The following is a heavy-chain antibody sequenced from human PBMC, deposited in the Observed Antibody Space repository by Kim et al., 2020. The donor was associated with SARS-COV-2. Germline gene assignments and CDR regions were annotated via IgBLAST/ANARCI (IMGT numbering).Heavy chain of an antibody. D-gene: IGHD3-3*01. Sequence: GGSLRLSCAASGFTFSSYAMHWVRQAPGKGLEWVAVISYDGSNKYYADSVKGRFTISRDNSKNTLYLQMNSLRAEDTAVYYCARVRFLEWSDFDYWGQGTLVTVSS. J-gene: IGHJ4*02. CDR2: ISYDGSNK. V-gene: IGHV3-30*04. CDR3: ARVRFLEWSDFDY. CDR1: GFTFSSYA.